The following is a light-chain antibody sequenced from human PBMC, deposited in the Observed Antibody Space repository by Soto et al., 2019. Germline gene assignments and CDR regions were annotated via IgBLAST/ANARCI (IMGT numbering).Light chain of an antibody. CDR3: QQSYSTPYT. J-gene: IGKJ2*01. CDR1: QIISSF. V-gene: IGKV1-39*01. Sequence: DIQMTQSPSSLSASVGDRVTITCRASQIISSFLNWNQQEPGKAPKLLIYGASSLQRGVPSRFSGGGSGTDFTLTIGSLQPEDFATYYCQQSYSTPYTFGQGTELEIK. CDR2: GAS.